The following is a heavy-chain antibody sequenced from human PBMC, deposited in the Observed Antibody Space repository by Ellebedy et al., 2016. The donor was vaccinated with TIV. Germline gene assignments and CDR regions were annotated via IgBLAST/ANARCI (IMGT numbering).Heavy chain of an antibody. V-gene: IGHV3-23*01. D-gene: IGHD4-23*01. CDR3: ARDPVGVGPAFDV. CDR2: ISNSGVST. J-gene: IGHJ3*01. CDR1: VFTFTNYA. Sequence: GESLKISCVASVFTFTNYAMNWVRQAPGKGPEWVSGISNSGVSTSYADSVKGSFTISRDNSKDTLFLQMNSLRAEDTAIYFCARDPVGVGPAFDVWGQGTMVTVSS.